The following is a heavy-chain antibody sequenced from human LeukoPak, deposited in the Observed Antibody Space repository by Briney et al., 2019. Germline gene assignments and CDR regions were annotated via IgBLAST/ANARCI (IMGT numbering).Heavy chain of an antibody. D-gene: IGHD2-8*01. CDR1: GFTFSSYG. J-gene: IGHJ4*02. Sequence: GGSLRLSCAASGFTFSSYGMTWLRQTPAKGLEWVSAISGSGETTYYSDSVKGRFTISRDNSKNTLFLQMNSLRVEDAAMYYCAKTNGYFDQWGQGTLVAVSS. V-gene: IGHV3-23*01. CDR3: AKTNGYFDQ. CDR2: ISGSGETT.